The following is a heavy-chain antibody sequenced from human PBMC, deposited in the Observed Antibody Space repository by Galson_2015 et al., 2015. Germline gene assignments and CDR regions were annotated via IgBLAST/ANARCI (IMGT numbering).Heavy chain of an antibody. Sequence: DKYYSTSLKTRLTISKDTSKNQVVLTMTNMDPVDTATYYCARIRYDSSGYYTAFDYWGQGTLVTVSS. V-gene: IGHV2-70*01. CDR3: ARIRYDSSGYYTAFDY. D-gene: IGHD3-22*01. CDR2: DK. J-gene: IGHJ4*02.